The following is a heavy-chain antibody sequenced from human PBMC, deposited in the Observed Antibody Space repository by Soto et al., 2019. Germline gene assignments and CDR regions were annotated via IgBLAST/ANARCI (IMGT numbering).Heavy chain of an antibody. CDR2: IYSGGST. J-gene: IGHJ3*02. D-gene: IGHD3-10*01. V-gene: IGHV3-66*01. Sequence: EVQLVESGGGLVQPGGSLRLSCAASGFTVSSNYMSWVRQAPGKGLEWVSVIYSGGSTYYADSVKGRFTISRDNSKNTLYLQMNSLRAEDTAVYYCARDWAGRSNAFDICGQGTMVTVSS. CDR1: GFTVSSNY. CDR3: ARDWAGRSNAFDI.